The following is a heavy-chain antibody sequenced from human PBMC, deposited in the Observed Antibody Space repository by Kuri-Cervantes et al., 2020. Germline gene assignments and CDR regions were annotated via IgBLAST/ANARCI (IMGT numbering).Heavy chain of an antibody. D-gene: IGHD5-24*01. CDR2: ISAYNGNT. J-gene: IGHJ4*02. CDR1: GYTFTGYY. V-gene: IGHV1-18*04. Sequence: ASVKVSCKASGYTFTGYYMHWVRQAPGQGLEWMGWISAYNGNTNYAQKLQGRVTMTTDTSTSTAYMELRSLRSDDTAVYYCARDGYNLEGVDYWGQGTLVTVSS. CDR3: ARDGYNLEGVDY.